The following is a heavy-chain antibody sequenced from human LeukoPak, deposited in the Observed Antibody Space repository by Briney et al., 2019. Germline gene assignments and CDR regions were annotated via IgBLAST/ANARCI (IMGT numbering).Heavy chain of an antibody. D-gene: IGHD4-23*01. CDR1: GFTFRSYG. CDR3: ARDFDGGNLSIGY. V-gene: IGHV3-33*01. J-gene: IGHJ4*02. CDR2: IWYDGSNK. Sequence: PGGSLRLSCAASGFTFRSYGMHWVRQAPGKGLEWVAVIWYDGSNKYYADSVKGRFTISRDNSKNTLYLQMNSLRAEDTAVYYCARDFDGGNLSIGYWGQGTLVTVSS.